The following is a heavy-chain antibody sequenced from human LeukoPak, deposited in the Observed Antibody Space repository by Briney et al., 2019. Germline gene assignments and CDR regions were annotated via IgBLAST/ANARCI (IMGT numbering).Heavy chain of an antibody. Sequence: ASVKVSCKASGYTFTSYYMHWVRQAPGQGLEWMGIINPSGGSTSYAQKFQGRVTMTRDTSTSTVYMELSSLRSEDMAVYYCARVGIAAAGLDYWGQGTLVTVSS. J-gene: IGHJ4*02. CDR1: GYTFTSYY. D-gene: IGHD6-13*01. CDR2: INPSGGST. V-gene: IGHV1-46*01. CDR3: ARVGIAAAGLDY.